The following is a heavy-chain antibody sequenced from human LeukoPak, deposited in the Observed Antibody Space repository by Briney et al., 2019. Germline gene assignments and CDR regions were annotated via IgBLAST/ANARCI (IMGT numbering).Heavy chain of an antibody. Sequence: LSLTCTVSGGSISSSSYYWGWIRQPPGKGLEWVSYISSSGSTIYYADSVKGRFTISRDNAKNSLYLQMNSLRAEDTAVYYCARELPYYDSSGYYPYFDYWGQGTLVTVSS. CDR3: ARELPYYDSSGYYPYFDY. CDR1: GGSISSSSYY. D-gene: IGHD3-22*01. CDR2: ISSSGSTI. J-gene: IGHJ4*02. V-gene: IGHV3-11*04.